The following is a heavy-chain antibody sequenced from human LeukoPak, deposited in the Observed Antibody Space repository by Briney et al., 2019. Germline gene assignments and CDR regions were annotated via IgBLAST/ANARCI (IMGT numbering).Heavy chain of an antibody. CDR2: IYTSGST. CDR1: GGSISSGSHY. D-gene: IGHD5-24*01. CDR3: AMGNYRGFDY. J-gene: IGHJ4*02. Sequence: SETLSLTXTVSGGSISSGSHYWSWIRQPAGNGLEWIGRIYTSGSTNYNPSLKSRVTISIDTSKNQFSLKLSSVTAADTAVYYCAMGNYRGFDYWGQGALVTVSS. V-gene: IGHV4-61*02.